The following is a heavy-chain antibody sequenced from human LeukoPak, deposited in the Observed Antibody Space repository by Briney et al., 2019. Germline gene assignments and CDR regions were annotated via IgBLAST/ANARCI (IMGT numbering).Heavy chain of an antibody. J-gene: IGHJ4*02. CDR3: ARARQFTMVRGVIPYYFDY. D-gene: IGHD3-10*01. V-gene: IGHV4-30-2*01. Sequence: TLSLTCAVSGGSISSGGYSGSWIRQPPGKGLEWIGYIYHSGSTYYNPSLKSRVTISVDRSKNQSSLKLSSVTAADTAVYYCARARQFTMVRGVIPYYFDYWGQGTLVTVSS. CDR1: GGSISSGGYS. CDR2: IYHSGST.